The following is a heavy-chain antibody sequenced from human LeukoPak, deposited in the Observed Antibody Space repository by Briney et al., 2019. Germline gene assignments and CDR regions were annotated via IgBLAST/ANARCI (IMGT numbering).Heavy chain of an antibody. D-gene: IGHD3-3*01. CDR2: ITWKSHRA. V-gene: IGHV3-43*01. Sequence: GGSLRLSCAASGFTFDDDTMHWVRQTPGRGLEWVSFITWKSHRAHYADSVKGRFTVSRDNSKDSLYLQMNSLRTEDTGLYHCASEVGYRSLGYLGQGTLDTVSS. CDR3: ASEVGYRSLGY. CDR1: GFTFDDDT. J-gene: IGHJ4*02.